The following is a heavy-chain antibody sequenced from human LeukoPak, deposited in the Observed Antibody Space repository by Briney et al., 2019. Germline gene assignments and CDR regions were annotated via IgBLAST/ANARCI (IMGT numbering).Heavy chain of an antibody. CDR2: IRDSGNST. Sequence: GASLRLSCVASGFTLSSYAMSWVRQAPGKGLEWVSTIRDSGNSTYYADSVKGRFTISRDNSKNTLYLQMNSLRAEDTAVYYCAKECNYDFWSGYFPFDYWGQGTLVTVSS. J-gene: IGHJ4*02. D-gene: IGHD3-3*01. CDR1: GFTLSSYA. V-gene: IGHV3-23*01. CDR3: AKECNYDFWSGYFPFDY.